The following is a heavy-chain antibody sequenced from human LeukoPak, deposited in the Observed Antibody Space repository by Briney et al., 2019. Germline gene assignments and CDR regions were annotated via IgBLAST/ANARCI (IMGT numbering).Heavy chain of an antibody. Sequence: SETLSLTCAVYGGSFSTYYWSWIRQPPGKGLEWIGEINHSGGTNYNPSLKSRVTISVDTSKNQFSLKLSSVTAADTAVYYCATYTEDYSGPAFAPWGQGTLVIVSS. J-gene: IGHJ5*02. D-gene: IGHD3-16*01. CDR1: GGSFSTYY. CDR3: ATYTEDYSGPAFAP. CDR2: INHSGGT. V-gene: IGHV4-34*01.